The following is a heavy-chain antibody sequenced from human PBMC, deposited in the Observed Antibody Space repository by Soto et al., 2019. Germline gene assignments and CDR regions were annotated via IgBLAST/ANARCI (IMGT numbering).Heavy chain of an antibody. V-gene: IGHV1-2*02. D-gene: IGHD1-26*01. CDR3: AREAFGGSGNYYGSHHDY. CDR2: INPKSGVT. J-gene: IGHJ4*02. Sequence: ASVKVSCKASGYSFIGYYMHWVRQAPGQGLEWMGWINPKSGVTNYAQKFQGRVTMTRDTSKNHFSLNLSSVTAADTAVYYCAREAFGGSGNYYGSHHDYWGQGTLVTVSS. CDR1: GYSFIGYY.